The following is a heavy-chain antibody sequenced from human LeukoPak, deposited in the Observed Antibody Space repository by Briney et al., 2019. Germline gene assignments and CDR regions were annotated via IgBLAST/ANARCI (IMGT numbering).Heavy chain of an antibody. CDR2: IIPIFGTA. CDR3: ARETHYGGNPFDY. V-gene: IGHV1-69*05. CDR1: GGTFSSYA. D-gene: IGHD4-23*01. Sequence: GASVKVSCKASGGTFSSYAISWVRQAPGQGLEWMGGIIPIFGTANYAQKCQGRVTITTDESTSTAYMELSSLRSEDTAVYYCARETHYGGNPFDYWGQGTLVTVSS. J-gene: IGHJ4*02.